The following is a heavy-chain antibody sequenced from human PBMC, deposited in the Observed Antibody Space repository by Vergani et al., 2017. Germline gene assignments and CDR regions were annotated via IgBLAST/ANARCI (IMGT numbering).Heavy chain of an antibody. Sequence: QVRLAESGGGRVQPGRSLRLSCAASGFSFSSHAIHWVRQAPGKGLEWVAVISNDGSKKYYADSVKGRFTISRDNSKNTLDLQMNSLRTQDTAVYYCAKAGSVTSGSLQYDFYMDVWGKGTPVTVS. V-gene: IGHV3-30*18. D-gene: IGHD3-10*01. CDR1: GFSFSSHA. J-gene: IGHJ6*03. CDR3: AKAGSVTSGSLQYDFYMDV. CDR2: ISNDGSKK.